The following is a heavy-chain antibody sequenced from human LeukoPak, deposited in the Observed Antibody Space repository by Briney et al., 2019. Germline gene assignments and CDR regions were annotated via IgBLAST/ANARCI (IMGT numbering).Heavy chain of an antibody. CDR1: GGSFSGYY. D-gene: IGHD1-26*01. Sequence: SETLSLTCAVYGGSFSGYYWSWIRQPPGKGLEWIGEINHSGSTNYNPSLKSRVTISVDTSKNQFSLKLSSVTAADTAVYYCARKSGSYFDYWGQGTLVIVSS. V-gene: IGHV4-34*01. CDR3: ARKSGSYFDY. J-gene: IGHJ4*02. CDR2: INHSGST.